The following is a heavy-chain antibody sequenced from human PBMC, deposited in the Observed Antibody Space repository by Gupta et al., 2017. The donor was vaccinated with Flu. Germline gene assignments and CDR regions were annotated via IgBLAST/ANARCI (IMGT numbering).Heavy chain of an antibody. V-gene: IGHV1-8*01. J-gene: IGHJ6*03. Sequence: QVHLVQSGAEVKKPWSSVKVSCKASGYRFGSYDINWVRQASGQGPEGMGWMNPNSGREGEAQKGPDRVTLTRNNSRDKAGMQLPSLRSEETQVYYCARRMTALVYLYLDAWGRGTTVPVS. CDR1: GYRFGSYD. CDR3: ARRMTALVYLYLDA. CDR2: MNPNSGRE. D-gene: IGHD2-8*01.